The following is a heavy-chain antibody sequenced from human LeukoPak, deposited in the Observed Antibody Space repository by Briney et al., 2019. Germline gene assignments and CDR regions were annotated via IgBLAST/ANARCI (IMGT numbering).Heavy chain of an antibody. V-gene: IGHV1-24*01. Sequence: ASVKVSCKVSGYTHTELSMHWVRQAPGKGLEWMGGFDPEDGETIYAQKFQGRVTMTEDTSTDTAYMELSSLRSEDTAVYYCATRYSSGWDLGYWGQGTLVTVSS. CDR2: FDPEDGET. CDR1: GYTHTELS. D-gene: IGHD6-19*01. J-gene: IGHJ4*02. CDR3: ATRYSSGWDLGY.